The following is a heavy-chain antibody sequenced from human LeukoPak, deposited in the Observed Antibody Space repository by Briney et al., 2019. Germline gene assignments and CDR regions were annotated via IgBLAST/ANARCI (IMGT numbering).Heavy chain of an antibody. D-gene: IGHD3-9*01. Sequence: GASVKVSCKASGYTFPSYDINWVRQATGQGLEWMGWMNPNSGNTGYAQKFQGRVTMTRNTSISTAYMELSSLRSEDTAVYYCARGLGVRYFDWSQKYGMDVWGQGTTVTVSS. V-gene: IGHV1-8*01. CDR3: ARGLGVRYFDWSQKYGMDV. CDR1: GYTFPSYD. J-gene: IGHJ6*02. CDR2: MNPNSGNT.